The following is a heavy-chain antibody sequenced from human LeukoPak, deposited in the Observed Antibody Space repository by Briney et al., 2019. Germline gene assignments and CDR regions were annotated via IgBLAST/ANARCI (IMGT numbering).Heavy chain of an antibody. CDR3: VKDRRNPYRPEGPFDP. J-gene: IGHJ5*02. CDR1: GFTFDDYA. V-gene: IGHV3-9*01. Sequence: GGSLRLSCAASGFTFDDYAMHWVRQAPGKGLEWVSGINWNSGSIGYADSVKGRFTISRDNVMNSLYLQMNSLRPEDTALYYCVKDRRNPYRPEGPFDPWGQGTLVTVSS. CDR2: INWNSGSI. D-gene: IGHD1-14*01.